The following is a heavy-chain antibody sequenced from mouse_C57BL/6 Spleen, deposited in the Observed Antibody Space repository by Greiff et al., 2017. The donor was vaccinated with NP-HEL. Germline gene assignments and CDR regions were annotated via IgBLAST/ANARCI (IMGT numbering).Heavy chain of an antibody. CDR3: ASRFITTVVANFDV. Sequence: EVQLQQSGPELVKPGASVKISCKASGYSFTGYYMNWVKQSPEKSLEWIGEINPSTGGTTYNQKFKAKATLTVDKSSSTAYMQLKSLTSEDSAVYYCASRFITTVVANFDVWGTGTTVTVSS. CDR2: INPSTGGT. J-gene: IGHJ1*03. V-gene: IGHV1-42*01. D-gene: IGHD1-1*01. CDR1: GYSFTGYY.